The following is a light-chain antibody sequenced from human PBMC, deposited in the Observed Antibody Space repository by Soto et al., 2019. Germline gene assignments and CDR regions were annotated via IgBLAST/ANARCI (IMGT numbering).Light chain of an antibody. J-gene: IGKJ4*01. CDR1: QAIRND. V-gene: IGKV1-6*01. CDR3: LQDYTYPRT. Sequence: IQLTQTTYYLSASVGDRVTITCRASQAIRNDLVWFQQKPGKAPILLIYAASTLQSGVPPRFSGSGSGTDFTLTISSLQAEDFATYYCLQDYTYPRTFGGGTKVDI. CDR2: AAS.